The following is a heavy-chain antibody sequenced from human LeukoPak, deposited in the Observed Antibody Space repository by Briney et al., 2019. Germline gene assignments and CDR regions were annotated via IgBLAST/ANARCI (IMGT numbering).Heavy chain of an antibody. CDR1: GGSFSDYY. CDR3: ARNMYYDSSGPYYFDY. J-gene: IGHJ4*02. V-gene: IGHV3-7*01. D-gene: IGHD3-22*01. Sequence: ETLSLTCAVYGGSFSDYYWSWVRQSPGKGLEWVANIEQDGSDTYYVDSVKGRFTISRDNAKNSLYLQMNSLRDEGTAVYYYARNMYYDSSGPYYFDYWGQGTPVTVSS. CDR2: IEQDGSDT.